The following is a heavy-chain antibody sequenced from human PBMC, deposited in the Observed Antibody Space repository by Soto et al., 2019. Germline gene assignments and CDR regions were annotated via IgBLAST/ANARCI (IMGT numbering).Heavy chain of an antibody. J-gene: IGHJ3*02. CDR2: ISSSSSYI. Sequence: PGGSLRLSCAASGFTFSSYSMNWVRQAPGKGLEWVSFISSSSSYIYYADSVKGRFTISRDNAKNSLYLQMNSLRAEDTAVYYCARVTGTYAFDIWGQGTMVTVSS. CDR3: ARVTGTYAFDI. D-gene: IGHD1-20*01. CDR1: GFTFSSYS. V-gene: IGHV3-21*01.